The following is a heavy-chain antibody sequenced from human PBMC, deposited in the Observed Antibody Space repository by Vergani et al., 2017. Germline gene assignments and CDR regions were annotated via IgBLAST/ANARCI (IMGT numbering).Heavy chain of an antibody. D-gene: IGHD6-6*01. J-gene: IGHJ3*02. CDR2: IMPDGSAT. CDR3: AKSGFVGAFET. Sequence: EVLLVESGGGLVQPGESLRLSCIASGFTFSDFWMTWVRQVPGKGLEWVANIMPDGSATMYADSLRGRFSISRDNAKNSLHLHMSSLGVEDTAVYFCAKSGFVGAFETWGQGTMVTVSS. V-gene: IGHV3-7*01. CDR1: GFTFSDFW.